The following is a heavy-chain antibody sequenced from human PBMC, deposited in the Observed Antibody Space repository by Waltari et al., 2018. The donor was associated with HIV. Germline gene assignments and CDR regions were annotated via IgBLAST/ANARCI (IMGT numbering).Heavy chain of an antibody. D-gene: IGHD3-22*01. CDR1: GGTFSSYA. CDR3: AREKYYYDSSGYHHDAFDI. J-gene: IGHJ3*02. V-gene: IGHV1-69*04. CDR2: IIPILGIA. Sequence: QVQLVQSGAEVKKPGSSVKVSCKASGGTFSSYAISWVRQAPGQGLEWMGRIIPILGIANNAQKCQGRVTITADKSTSTAYMELSSLRSEDTAVYYCAREKYYYDSSGYHHDAFDIWGQGTMVTVSS.